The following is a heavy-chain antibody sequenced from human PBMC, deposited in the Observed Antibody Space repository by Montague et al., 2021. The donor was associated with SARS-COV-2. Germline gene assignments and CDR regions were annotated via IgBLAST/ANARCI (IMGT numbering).Heavy chain of an antibody. CDR3: ARDPQYSKSWLHTIFEN. V-gene: IGHV3-23*01. J-gene: IGHJ4*02. CDR2: ISGSGEST. CDR1: GFTFTSHP. D-gene: IGHD6-13*01. Sequence: SLRLSCAASGFTFTSHPMSWVRQAPGKGLEWVSGISGSGESTYYADSVKGRFTVSRDNSKNTAHLQINSLRAEDTAVYYCARDPQYSKSWLHTIFENWGQGTLVTVSS.